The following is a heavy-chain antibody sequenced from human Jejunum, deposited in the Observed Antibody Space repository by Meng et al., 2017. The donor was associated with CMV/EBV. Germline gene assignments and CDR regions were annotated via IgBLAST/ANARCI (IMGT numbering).Heavy chain of an antibody. CDR3: AREAYCSFTSCYAIDY. J-gene: IGHJ4*01. CDR2: INPNSCGT. CDR1: GSTFSDHY. V-gene: IGHV1-2*02. Sequence: GQLVQLGAEGKYPGASVKVSCKASGSTFSDHYMHWVQQAPGQGLEWMGWINPNSCGTNYAQKFQGRVTMTSDTSIDTAYMDLSSLTSDDTAVYYCAREAYCSFTSCYAIDYWGHGTLVTVSS. D-gene: IGHD2-2*01.